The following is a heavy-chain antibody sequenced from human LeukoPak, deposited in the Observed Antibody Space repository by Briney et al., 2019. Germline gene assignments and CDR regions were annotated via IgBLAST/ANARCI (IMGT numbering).Heavy chain of an antibody. Sequence: SETLSLTCTVSGGSISSYYWSWIRQPAGKGLEWIGRIYNSGSTTYNPSLKSRVTMSVDTSKNQLSLKLNSVTAADTAVFFCARGSLYGEYVFDYWGQGTLVTVSS. J-gene: IGHJ4*02. CDR1: GGSISSYY. CDR2: IYNSGST. V-gene: IGHV4-4*07. D-gene: IGHD4-17*01. CDR3: ARGSLYGEYVFDY.